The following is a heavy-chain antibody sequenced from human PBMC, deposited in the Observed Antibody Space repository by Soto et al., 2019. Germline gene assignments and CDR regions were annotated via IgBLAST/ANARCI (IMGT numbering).Heavy chain of an antibody. CDR1: GGSVTSRSYY. Sequence: SETLSLTCTVSGGSVTSRSYYWSWIRQPPGKGLEWIGYISTSGSTNDNPSLKSRVTISLDTSKNQFSLKLSSVTAADTAVYYCATIGIVGATSVDYWGQGALVTVSS. D-gene: IGHD1-26*01. J-gene: IGHJ4*02. CDR2: ISTSGST. CDR3: ATIGIVGATSVDY. V-gene: IGHV4-61*01.